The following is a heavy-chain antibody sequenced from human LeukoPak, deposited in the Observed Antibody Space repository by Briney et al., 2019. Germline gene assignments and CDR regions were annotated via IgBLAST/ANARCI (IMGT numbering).Heavy chain of an antibody. V-gene: IGHV3-7*01. CDR2: IKQDGSEK. CDR3: TDYFDY. J-gene: IGHJ4*02. CDR1: GLTLSTYW. Sequence: GGSLRLSCAASGLTLSTYWMRWVRQAPGKGLEWVANIKQDGSEKYYVDSVKGRFTISRDNAKNSLYLQMNSLRAEDTAVYYCTDYFDYWGQGTLVTVSS.